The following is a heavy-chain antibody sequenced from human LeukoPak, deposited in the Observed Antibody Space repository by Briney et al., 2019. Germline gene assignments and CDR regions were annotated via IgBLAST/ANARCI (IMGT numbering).Heavy chain of an antibody. V-gene: IGHV3-7*01. J-gene: IGHJ4*02. Sequence: PGGSLRLSCAASGFTFSSYWMSWVRQAPGKGRERVANIKQDGSEKYYVDSVKGRFTISRDNAKDSLYLQMNSLRAEDTAVYYCARAPDILTGYYSVSLSYWGQGTLVTVSS. CDR3: ARAPDILTGYYSVSLSY. D-gene: IGHD3-9*01. CDR1: GFTFSSYW. CDR2: IKQDGSEK.